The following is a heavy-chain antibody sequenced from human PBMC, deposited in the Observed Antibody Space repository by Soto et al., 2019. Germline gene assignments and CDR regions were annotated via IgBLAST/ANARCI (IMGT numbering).Heavy chain of an antibody. D-gene: IGHD3-22*01. CDR2: IYYSGST. V-gene: IGHV4-31*03. Sequence: SETLSLTCTVXGGSISSGGYYWSWIRQHPGKGLEWIGYIYYSGSTYYNPSLKSRVTISVDTSKNQFSLKLSSVTAADTAVYYCAIYDSSGSRGFQHWGQGTLVTVSS. J-gene: IGHJ1*01. CDR1: GGSISSGGYY. CDR3: AIYDSSGSRGFQH.